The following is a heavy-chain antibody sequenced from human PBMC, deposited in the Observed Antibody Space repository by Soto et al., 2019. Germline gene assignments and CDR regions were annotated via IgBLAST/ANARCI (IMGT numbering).Heavy chain of an antibody. D-gene: IGHD4-4*01. CDR1: GYTFTSYD. V-gene: IGHV1-8*01. J-gene: IGHJ4*02. Sequence: ASVKVSCKASGYTFTSYDINWVRQATGQGLEWMGWMNPNSGNTGYAQKFQGRVTMTRNTSISTAYMELSSLRSEDTAVYYCARVPRPPTTVSGFYFDYWGQGTLVTVSS. CDR2: MNPNSGNT. CDR3: ARVPRPPTTVSGFYFDY.